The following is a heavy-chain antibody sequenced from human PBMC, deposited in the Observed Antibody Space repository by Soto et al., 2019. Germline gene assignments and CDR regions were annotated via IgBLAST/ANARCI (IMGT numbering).Heavy chain of an antibody. CDR1: GFNFGDHA. CDR2: ISWNRANI. J-gene: IGHJ4*02. Sequence: EVQLVESGGGLVQPGRSLRLSCAASGFNFGDHAMHWVRQRPGEGLEWVSSISWNRANIGYAASVEGRFSISRDNAENSLYLQMDSLTDEDTALYYCTKGRTGMPSEIDSWGQGTLVAVSS. CDR3: TKGRTGMPSEIDS. V-gene: IGHV3-9*01. D-gene: IGHD2-2*01.